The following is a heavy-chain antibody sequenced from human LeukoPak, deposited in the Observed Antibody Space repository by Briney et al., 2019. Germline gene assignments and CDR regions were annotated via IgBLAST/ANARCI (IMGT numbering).Heavy chain of an antibody. J-gene: IGHJ2*01. CDR3: AHTGHYYDRNNANWYFDL. Sequence: SGPTLVSPTQTLTLTCTFSGFSLSTSGVGMGWIRQPPGKALEWLAVIYWDDDKRYSPSLRNRLTITKDTSKNQVVLSVTNMDPVDTATYYCAHTGHYYDRNNANWYFDLWGRGTLVTVSS. D-gene: IGHD3-22*01. V-gene: IGHV2-5*02. CDR2: IYWDDDK. CDR1: GFSLSTSGVG.